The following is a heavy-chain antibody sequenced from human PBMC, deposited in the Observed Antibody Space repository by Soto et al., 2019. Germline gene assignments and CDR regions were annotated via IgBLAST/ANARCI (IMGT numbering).Heavy chain of an antibody. CDR3: ARMNYYDTSGYPFDY. Sequence: SETLSLTCTVSGVSISSYYWSWIRQPPGKGLEWIGYIYHSGSTNYNPSLNSRVTISVDTSKNHFSLKLTSVTAADTAVYYCARMNYYDTSGYPFDYWGQGMMVTVSS. CDR1: GVSISSYY. J-gene: IGHJ4*02. D-gene: IGHD3-22*01. V-gene: IGHV4-59*01. CDR2: IYHSGST.